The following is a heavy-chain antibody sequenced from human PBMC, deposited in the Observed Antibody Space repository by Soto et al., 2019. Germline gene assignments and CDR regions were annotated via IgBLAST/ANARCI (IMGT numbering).Heavy chain of an antibody. J-gene: IGHJ4*02. Sequence: QVQLKESGPGLVKPSETLSLTCTVSGDSVSSHYWSWIRQPAGKGLEWIGRIYTSGSTNYNPSLKSRVTMSVDTSMNQFSLRLTSMTAADMAVHYCARGRSSGYDSTGGFDYWGQGTLVTVSS. V-gene: IGHV4-4*07. CDR1: GDSVSSHY. D-gene: IGHD5-12*01. CDR3: ARGRSSGYDSTGGFDY. CDR2: IYTSGST.